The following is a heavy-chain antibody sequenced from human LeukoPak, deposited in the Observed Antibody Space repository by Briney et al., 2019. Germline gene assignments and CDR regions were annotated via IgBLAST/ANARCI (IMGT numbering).Heavy chain of an antibody. D-gene: IGHD3-16*01. CDR1: GFIFSDYY. CDR2: ISPSGSTV. J-gene: IGHJ4*02. Sequence: PGGSLRLSCAASGFIFSDYYMSSIRQAPGKGLEWVSYISPSGSTVNYADSVKGRFTISRDNAKNSLYLQMNSLRADDTAVYYCARRTFGRNDFDYWGQGTLVTVSS. CDR3: ARRTFGRNDFDY. V-gene: IGHV3-11*01.